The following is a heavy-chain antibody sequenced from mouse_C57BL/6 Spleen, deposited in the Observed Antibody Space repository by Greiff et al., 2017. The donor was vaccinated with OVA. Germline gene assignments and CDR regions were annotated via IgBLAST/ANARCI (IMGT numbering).Heavy chain of an antibody. D-gene: IGHD2-12*01. CDR3: TTGRRPHYYAMDY. CDR1: GFNIKDYY. Sequence: VQLQQSGAELVRPGASVKLSCTASGFNIKDYYMPWVKQRPEQGLERIGRIDPEDVDTEYAPKFQGKATMTADTSSNTAYLQLSSLTSEDTAVYYSTTGRRPHYYAMDYWGQGTSVTVSS. CDR2: IDPEDVDT. V-gene: IGHV14-1*01. J-gene: IGHJ4*01.